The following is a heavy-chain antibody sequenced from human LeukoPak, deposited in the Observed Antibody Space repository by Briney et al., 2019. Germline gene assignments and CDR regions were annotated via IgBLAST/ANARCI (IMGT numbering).Heavy chain of an antibody. CDR1: EFTFSNYD. V-gene: IGHV3-30*02. J-gene: IGHJ6*03. Sequence: PGGSLRLSCAAFEFTFSNYDMHWVRQAPGKGLEWVALIRYDGSNKYYADSVKGRFTISRSNSKNTLYLQVDSLRVEDTAMYYCARDALQPSSSSRPPNYYYYYYMDVWGKGTTVTVSS. D-gene: IGHD6-6*01. CDR2: IRYDGSNK. CDR3: ARDALQPSSSSRPPNYYYYYYMDV.